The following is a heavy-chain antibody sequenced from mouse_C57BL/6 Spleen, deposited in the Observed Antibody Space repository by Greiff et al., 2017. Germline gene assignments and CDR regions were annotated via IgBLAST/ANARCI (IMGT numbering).Heavy chain of an antibody. CDR2: ISSGSSTI. D-gene: IGHD2-3*01. V-gene: IGHV5-17*01. CDR3: ARPMMVTRLYYAMDY. Sequence: EVLLVESGGGLVKPGGSLKLSCAASGFTFSDYGMHWVRQAPEKGLEWVAYISSGSSTIYYADTVKGRFTISIDNAKNPLFLQMTSLRSEDTAMYYCARPMMVTRLYYAMDYWGQGTSVTVSS. CDR1: GFTFSDYG. J-gene: IGHJ4*01.